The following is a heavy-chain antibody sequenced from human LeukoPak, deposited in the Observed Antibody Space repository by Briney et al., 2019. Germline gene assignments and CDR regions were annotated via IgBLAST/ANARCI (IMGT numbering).Heavy chain of an antibody. J-gene: IGHJ4*02. V-gene: IGHV1-69*04. Sequence: SVKVSCKASGGTFSSYAISWVRQAPGQGLEWMGRIIPILGIANYAQKFQGRVTITADKSTSTAYMELSSLRSEDTAVYYCASGSNYYGSGSYYNGDFDYWGQGTLVTVSS. CDR3: ASGSNYYGSGSYYNGDFDY. D-gene: IGHD3-10*01. CDR1: GGTFSSYA. CDR2: IIPILGIA.